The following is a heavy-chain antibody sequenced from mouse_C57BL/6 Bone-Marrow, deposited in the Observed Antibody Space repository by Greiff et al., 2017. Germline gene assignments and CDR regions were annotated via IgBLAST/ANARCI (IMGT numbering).Heavy chain of an antibody. V-gene: IGHV1-59*01. J-gene: IGHJ4*01. CDR3: ARAHYYGSHYYYAMDY. D-gene: IGHD1-1*01. Sequence: QVQLQQPGAELVRPGTSVKLSCKASGYTFTSYWMHWVKQRPGQGLEWIGVIDPSDSYTNYNQKFKGKATLTVETSSSTAYMQLSSLTSEDSAVYYCARAHYYGSHYYYAMDYWGQGTSVTVSS. CDR2: IDPSDSYT. CDR1: GYTFTSYW.